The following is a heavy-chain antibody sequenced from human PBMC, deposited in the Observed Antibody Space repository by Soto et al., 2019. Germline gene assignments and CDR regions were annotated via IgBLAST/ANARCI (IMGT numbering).Heavy chain of an antibody. CDR2: SDPEDGET. J-gene: IGHJ3*01. CDR1: GYALSELS. D-gene: IGHD1-1*01. CDR3: VTYLTTTAHVFDF. V-gene: IGHV1-24*01. Sequence: ASVKVSCKISGYALSELSIHWVRQAPGKGLEWMGDSDPEDGETVYTQKFQGRVTMTEGTSPDTAFLELSGLRSEDTAVYYCVTYLTTTAHVFDFWGQGTLVTVSS.